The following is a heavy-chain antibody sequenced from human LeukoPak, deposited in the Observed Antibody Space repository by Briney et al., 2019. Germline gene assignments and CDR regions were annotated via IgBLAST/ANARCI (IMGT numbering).Heavy chain of an antibody. V-gene: IGHV3-30*02. Sequence: PGGSLRLSCAAPGFTFSSYGMHWVRQAPGKGLEWVSFIRYDGSNKYYADSVKGRLTISRDNSKNTLYLQMNSLRAEDTAVYYCAKDQGSTSYRHFDYWGQGTLVTVSS. CDR3: AKDQGSTSYRHFDY. CDR2: IRYDGSNK. D-gene: IGHD2-2*01. CDR1: GFTFSSYG. J-gene: IGHJ4*02.